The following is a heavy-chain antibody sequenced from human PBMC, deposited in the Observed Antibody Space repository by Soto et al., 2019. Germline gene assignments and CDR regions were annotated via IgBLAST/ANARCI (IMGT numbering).Heavy chain of an antibody. CDR1: GFTFSSYG. CDR3: AKDLGLWIQLWLPDY. V-gene: IGHV3-30*18. D-gene: IGHD5-18*01. CDR2: ISYDGSNK. J-gene: IGHJ4*02. Sequence: TGGSLRLSCAASGFTFSSYGMHWVRQAPGKGLEWVAVISYDGSNKYYADSVKGRFTISRDNSKNTLYLQMNSLRAEDTAVYYCAKDLGLWIQLWLPDYWGQGTLVTVSS.